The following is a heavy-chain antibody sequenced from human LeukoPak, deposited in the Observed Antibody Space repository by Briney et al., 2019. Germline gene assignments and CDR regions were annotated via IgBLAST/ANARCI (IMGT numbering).Heavy chain of an antibody. CDR3: TRPHTYYYDSSGYYYVDY. J-gene: IGHJ4*02. D-gene: IGHD3-22*01. CDR1: GFTFSGSA. CDR2: IRSKANSYAT. Sequence: GGSLTLSCAASGFTFSGSAMHWVCQASGKGLEWVGRIRSKANSYATAYAASVKGKFTISRDDSKNTAYLQMNSLKTEDTAVYYCTRPHTYYYDSSGYYYVDYWGQGTLVTVSS. V-gene: IGHV3-73*01.